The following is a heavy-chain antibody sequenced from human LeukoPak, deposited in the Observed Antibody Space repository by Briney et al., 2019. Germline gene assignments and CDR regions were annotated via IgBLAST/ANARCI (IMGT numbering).Heavy chain of an antibody. CDR3: ARQNIAAAGTNWFDP. D-gene: IGHD6-13*01. J-gene: IGHJ5*02. Sequence: SETLSLTCTVSGGSISSSSYYWGWIRQPPGKGLEWIGSIYYSGSTYYNPSLKSRVTISVATSKNQFSLKLSSVTAADTAVYYCARQNIAAAGTNWFDPWGQGTLVTVSS. CDR1: GGSISSSSYY. CDR2: IYYSGST. V-gene: IGHV4-39*01.